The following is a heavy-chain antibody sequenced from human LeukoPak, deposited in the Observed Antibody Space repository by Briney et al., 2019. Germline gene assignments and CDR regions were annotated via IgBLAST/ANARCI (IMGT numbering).Heavy chain of an antibody. V-gene: IGHV4-61*02. CDR3: ARGRQTPTYNWFDP. CDR2: IYTSGST. J-gene: IGHJ5*02. CDR1: GGSISSGSYY. Sequence: PSQTLSLTCTVSGGSISSGSYYWSWIRQPAGKGLEWIGRIYTSGSTNYNPSLKSRVTISVDTSKNQFSLKLSSVTAADTAVYYCARGRQTPTYNWFDPWGQGTLVTVSS.